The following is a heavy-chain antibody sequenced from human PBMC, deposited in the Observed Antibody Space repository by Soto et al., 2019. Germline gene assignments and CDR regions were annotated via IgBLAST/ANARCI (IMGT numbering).Heavy chain of an antibody. J-gene: IGHJ4*02. V-gene: IGHV1-69*12. Sequence: QVQLVQSGAEVKKPGSSVKVSCKASGGTFSSYAIDWVRQAPGQGLEWIGGIIPIFGTADYAQKFQGRVTVTADESTSTAYMELSSLRSEDTAVYYCARGQTGGGWGYYFDYWGQGTLVTVSS. CDR3: ARGQTGGGWGYYFDY. CDR2: IIPIFGTA. CDR1: GGTFSSYA. D-gene: IGHD3-16*01.